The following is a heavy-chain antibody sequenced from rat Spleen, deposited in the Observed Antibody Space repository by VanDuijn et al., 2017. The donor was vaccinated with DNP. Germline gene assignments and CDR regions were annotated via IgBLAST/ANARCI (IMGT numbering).Heavy chain of an antibody. D-gene: IGHD1-1*01. Sequence: EVQLVESGGGLIQPGRSLKLSCAASGFTFNTYWMFWVRQAPGKGLEWVASINPDGASTSYLDSVKGRFTISRDNAENTVYLQMNSLRSEDTATYYCTKDLHWYAMDAWGQGTSVTVSA. CDR3: TKDLHWYAMDA. CDR2: INPDGAST. V-gene: IGHV5-58*01. CDR1: GFTFNTYW. J-gene: IGHJ4*01.